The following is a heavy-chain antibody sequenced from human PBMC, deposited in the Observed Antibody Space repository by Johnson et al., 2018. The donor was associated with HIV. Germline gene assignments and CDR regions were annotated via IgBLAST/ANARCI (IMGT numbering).Heavy chain of an antibody. CDR1: GFTFSSYW. D-gene: IGHD3-22*01. CDR2: IRSNGGST. CDR3: ARERGFSSVLWKLSEDAFDI. J-gene: IGHJ3*02. V-gene: IGHV3-64*01. Sequence: VQLVESGGGLVQPGGSLRLSCAASGFTFSSYWMHWVRQAPGKGLEYVSAIRSNGGSTYYANSVKGRFTISRDNARNSLYLEMNGLRAEDTAVYYCARERGFSSVLWKLSEDAFDIWGQGTMVTVSS.